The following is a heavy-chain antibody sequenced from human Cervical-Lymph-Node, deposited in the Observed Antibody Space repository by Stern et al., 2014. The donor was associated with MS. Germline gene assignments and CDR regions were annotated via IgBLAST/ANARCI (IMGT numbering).Heavy chain of an antibody. J-gene: IGHJ4*02. V-gene: IGHV3-23*04. Sequence: EVQLVESGGTLVQPGGSLRLSCAASGFTFSSYAMSWVRQAPGQGLACGSVVSGGDGSTFYAVSVKGRFTIARDNSKNSLCLQMNSLRAEDTDVYDCAKVYSSGPFDYWGQGTMVTVSS. CDR1: GFTFSSYA. CDR3: AKVYSSGPFDY. CDR2: VSGGDGST. D-gene: IGHD6-19*01.